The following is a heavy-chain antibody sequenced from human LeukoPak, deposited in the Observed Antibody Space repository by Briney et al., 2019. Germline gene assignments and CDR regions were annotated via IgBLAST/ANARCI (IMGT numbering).Heavy chain of an antibody. V-gene: IGHV4-34*01. CDR2: INHSGST. Sequence: SETLSLTCAVYGGSFSGYYWSWIRQPPGKGLEWIGEINHSGSTNYNPSLKSRVTISVDTSKNQFSLKLSSVTAADTAVYYCAKDKIRNNGYSSGWYVAYYFDYWGQGTLVTVSS. J-gene: IGHJ4*02. D-gene: IGHD6-19*01. CDR1: GGSFSGYY. CDR3: AKDKIRNNGYSSGWYVAYYFDY.